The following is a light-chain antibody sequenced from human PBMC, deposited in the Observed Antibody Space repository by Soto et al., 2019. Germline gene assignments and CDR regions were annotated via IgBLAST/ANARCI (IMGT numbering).Light chain of an antibody. Sequence: ETVLTQSPGTLSLSPGERATLSCRAGQSVSSNYLAWYQQKPGRAPRLLIYGASSRATGIPDRFSGSGSGTDFTLTISRLEPEDFAVYYCQEFGSSPITFGQGTRLEIK. J-gene: IGKJ5*01. CDR3: QEFGSSPIT. CDR2: GAS. CDR1: QSVSSNY. V-gene: IGKV3-20*01.